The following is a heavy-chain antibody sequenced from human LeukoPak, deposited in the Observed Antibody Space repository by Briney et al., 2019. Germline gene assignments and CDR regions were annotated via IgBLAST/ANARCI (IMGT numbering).Heavy chain of an antibody. V-gene: IGHV1-18*04. CDR2: ISAYNGNT. CDR1: GCTFTSYG. D-gene: IGHD3-10*01. J-gene: IGHJ6*04. Sequence: ASVKVSCKASGCTFTSYGISWVRQAPGQGLEWMGWISAYNGNTNYAQKLQGRVTMTTDTSTSTAYMELRSLRSDDTAVYYCARDWYGSGSPLRYYGMDVWGKGTTVTVSS. CDR3: ARDWYGSGSPLRYYGMDV.